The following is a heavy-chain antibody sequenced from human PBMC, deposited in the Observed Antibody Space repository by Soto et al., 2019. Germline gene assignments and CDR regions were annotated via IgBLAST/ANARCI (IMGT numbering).Heavy chain of an antibody. CDR1: GFTFSDYH. J-gene: IGHJ5*02. CDR3: ARLEIIGVNFFEH. CDR2: IDTSGHT. Sequence: EVQLVESGGGLVQPGGSLRLSCAASGFTFSDYHMHWVRQAAGKGLGWVSAIDTSGHTFYLGSVRGRFTVSRDDPRSSFYLQMSNLRPEDTAVYYCARLEIIGVNFFEHWGRGVLVTVSS. D-gene: IGHD3-10*01. V-gene: IGHV3-13*01.